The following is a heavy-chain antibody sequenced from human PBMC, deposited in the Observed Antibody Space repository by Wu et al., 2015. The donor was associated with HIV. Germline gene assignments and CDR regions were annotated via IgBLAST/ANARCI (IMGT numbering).Heavy chain of an antibody. CDR2: INPNSGAT. V-gene: IGHV1-2*02. Sequence: QVQLVQSGAEVKKPGASVKVSYKAPGNTFSGYYIHWVRQAPGQGLEWVGWINPNSGATKYSQKFQGRVTMTRDTSTSTAYMDITRLTSDDTAVYYCASRNTFSGSYYDFDYWGRGTLITVSS. CDR1: GNTFSGYY. CDR3: ASRNTFSGSYYDFDY. J-gene: IGHJ4*02. D-gene: IGHD1-26*01.